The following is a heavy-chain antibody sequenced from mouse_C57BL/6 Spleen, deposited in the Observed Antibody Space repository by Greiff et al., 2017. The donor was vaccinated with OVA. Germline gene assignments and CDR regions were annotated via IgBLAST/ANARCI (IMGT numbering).Heavy chain of an antibody. CDR2: ISNGGGSP. CDR1: GFTFSDYY. D-gene: IGHD1-1*01. V-gene: IGHV5-12*01. CDR3: ARGIYYYGSSYWAMDY. J-gene: IGHJ4*01. Sequence: EVHLVESGGGLVQPGGSLKLSCAASGFTFSDYYMYWVRQTPEKRLEWFAYISNGGGSPYYPDPVKGRFTISRDNAKNTLYLQMSRLKSEDTAMYYCARGIYYYGSSYWAMDYWGQGTSVTVSS.